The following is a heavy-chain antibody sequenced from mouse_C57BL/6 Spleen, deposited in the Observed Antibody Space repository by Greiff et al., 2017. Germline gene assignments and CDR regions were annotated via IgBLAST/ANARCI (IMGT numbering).Heavy chain of an antibody. J-gene: IGHJ2*01. CDR3: AREGVYSNYDY. CDR2: ISYDGSN. CDR1: GYSITSGYY. D-gene: IGHD2-5*01. V-gene: IGHV3-6*01. Sequence: EVKLLESGPGLVKPSQSLSLTCSVTGYSITSGYYWNWIRQFPGNKLEWMGYISYDGSNNYNPSLKNRISITRDTSKNQFFLKLNSVTTEDTATYYCAREGVYSNYDYWGQGTTLTVSS.